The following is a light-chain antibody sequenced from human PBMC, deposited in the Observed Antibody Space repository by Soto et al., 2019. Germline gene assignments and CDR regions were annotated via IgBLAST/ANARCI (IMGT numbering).Light chain of an antibody. Sequence: DIQMTQSPSSLSASLGDRVTITCRASQGLSSDLAWYQQKPGKVPKLLIYDASTLQSGVPSRFSGSGSGTDFTLTISSLQPEDFATYYCLQDYNLPLTFGQGTRLEIK. V-gene: IGKV1-27*01. J-gene: IGKJ5*01. CDR3: LQDYNLPLT. CDR2: DAS. CDR1: QGLSSD.